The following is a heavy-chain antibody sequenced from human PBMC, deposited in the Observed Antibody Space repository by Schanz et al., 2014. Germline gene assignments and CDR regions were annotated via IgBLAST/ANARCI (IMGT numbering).Heavy chain of an antibody. Sequence: EVQLVESGGGLVQPGRSLRLSCAASGFTFDDYGMHWVRQVPGKGLEWVSGILLRSGHRDYANSVKDCFIISRDRSSLYLQMNSLRAEDTAFYYCVKDLAPGGADVWGQGTTVTVSS. D-gene: IGHD2-15*01. V-gene: IGHV3-9*01. J-gene: IGHJ6*02. CDR3: VKDLAPGGADV. CDR2: ILLRSGHR. CDR1: GFTFDDYG.